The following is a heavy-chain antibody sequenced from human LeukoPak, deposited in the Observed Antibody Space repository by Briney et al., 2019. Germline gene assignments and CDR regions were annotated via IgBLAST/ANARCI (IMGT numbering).Heavy chain of an antibody. V-gene: IGHV4-31*03. CDR2: IYYSGST. CDR3: ASSYYYVFDY. D-gene: IGHD3-10*02. J-gene: IGHJ4*02. CDR1: RGSISNADYY. Sequence: PSQTVSLTCTVSRGSISNADYYWSWIRQHPGKGLEWIGYIYYSGSTYYNPSLKSRVTISVDTSKNQFSLKLSSVTAADTAVYYCASSYYYVFDYWGQGTLVTVSS.